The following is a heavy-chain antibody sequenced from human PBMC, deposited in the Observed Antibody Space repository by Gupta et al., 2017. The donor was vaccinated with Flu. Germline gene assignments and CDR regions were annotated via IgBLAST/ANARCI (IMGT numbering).Heavy chain of an antibody. D-gene: IGHD3-22*01. CDR2: ISRSRTTI. CDR1: GFTFSSYS. CDR3: VRGYDSDYLRNLDY. J-gene: IGHJ4*02. V-gene: IGHV3-48*02. Sequence: GSLRLSCVVSGFTFSSYSMNWVRQAPGKGLEWVSYISRSRTTIYYADSVKGRFTISRDNAKNSLYLQMNSLRDEDTAVYFCVRGYDSDYLRNLDYWGQGTLVTVSS.